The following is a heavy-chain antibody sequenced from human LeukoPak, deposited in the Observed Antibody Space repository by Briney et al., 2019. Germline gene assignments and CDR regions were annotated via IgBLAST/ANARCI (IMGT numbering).Heavy chain of an antibody. CDR3: ARRGDYGDYSLDY. V-gene: IGHV4-59*01. D-gene: IGHD4-17*01. CDR1: GGSISSNY. J-gene: IGHJ4*02. Sequence: SETLSLTCTVSGGSISSNYWSWIRQPPGKGLEWIGYIYYSGSTNYNPSLKSRVTISVDTSKNQFSLKLSSVTAADTAVYYCARRGDYGDYSLDYWGQGTLVTVSS. CDR2: IYYSGST.